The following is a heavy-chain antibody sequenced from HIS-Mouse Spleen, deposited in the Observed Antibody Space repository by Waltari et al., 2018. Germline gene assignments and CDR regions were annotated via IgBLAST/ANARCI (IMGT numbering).Heavy chain of an antibody. D-gene: IGHD2-15*01. CDR1: GGSISRRSYY. CDR2: SYYSGST. CDR3: ARDDRYCSGGSCYSRWFDP. Sequence: QLQLQESGPGLVKPSETLSLPCPVSGGSISRRSYYWVLIRQPPGTGLEWIGISYYSGSTYYNPSLKSRVTISVDTSKNQFSLKLSSVTAADTAVYYCARDDRYCSGGSCYSRWFDPWGQGTLVTVSS. V-gene: IGHV4-39*07. J-gene: IGHJ5*02.